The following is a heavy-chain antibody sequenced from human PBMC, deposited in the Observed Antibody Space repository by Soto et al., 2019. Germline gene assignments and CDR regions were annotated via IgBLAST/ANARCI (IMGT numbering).Heavy chain of an antibody. D-gene: IGHD3-9*01. CDR2: INWNGGST. CDR1: GFTFDDYG. V-gene: IGHV3-20*04. Sequence: GGSLRLSCAASGFTFDDYGMSWVRQAPGKGLEWVSGINWNGGSTGYADSVKGRFTISRDNAKNSLYLQMNSLRAEDTALYYCARGRYDILTGYYSHFDYWGQGTLVTVSS. J-gene: IGHJ4*02. CDR3: ARGRYDILTGYYSHFDY.